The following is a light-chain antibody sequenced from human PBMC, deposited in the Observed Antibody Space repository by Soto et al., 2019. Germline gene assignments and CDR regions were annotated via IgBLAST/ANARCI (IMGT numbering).Light chain of an antibody. Sequence: QSVLTQPPAASGTPGQRVTISCSGSKSNIGDNTVNGYQQLPGTAPKLLIYINNERPSGVPDRVSGSKSATSASLAISGLQSEDEADYYCSAREDILKGSWVFGGGTKVTVL. CDR2: INN. CDR3: SAREDILKGSWV. CDR1: KSNIGDNT. V-gene: IGLV1-44*01. J-gene: IGLJ3*02.